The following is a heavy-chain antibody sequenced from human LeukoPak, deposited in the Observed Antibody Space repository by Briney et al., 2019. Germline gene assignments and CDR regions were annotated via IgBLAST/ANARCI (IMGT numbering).Heavy chain of an antibody. J-gene: IGHJ5*02. V-gene: IGHV3-74*01. D-gene: IGHD2-15*01. Sequence: TGGSLRLSCAASGFTFSSNWMHWVRQAPGKGLVWVSRINSDGSSTNYADSVRGRFTISRDNAKNTLYLQMNSLRAEDTAVYYCAREGGHCSGGSCYSAVGYNWFDPWGQGTLVTVSS. CDR3: AREGGHCSGGSCYSAVGYNWFDP. CDR1: GFTFSSNW. CDR2: INSDGSST.